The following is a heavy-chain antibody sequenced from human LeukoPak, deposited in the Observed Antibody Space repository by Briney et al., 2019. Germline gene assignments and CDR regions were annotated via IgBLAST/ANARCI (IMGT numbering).Heavy chain of an antibody. J-gene: IGHJ5*02. CDR1: GGSISSGSYY. Sequence: PSETLSLTCTVSGGSISSGSYYWSWIRQPAGKGLEWIGRIYTSGSTNYNPSLKSRVTISVDTSKNQFSLKLSSVTAADTAVYYCARDRVGYCSSTSCYRWFDPWGQGTLVTVSS. D-gene: IGHD2-2*02. CDR3: ARDRVGYCSSTSCYRWFDP. CDR2: IYTSGST. V-gene: IGHV4-61*02.